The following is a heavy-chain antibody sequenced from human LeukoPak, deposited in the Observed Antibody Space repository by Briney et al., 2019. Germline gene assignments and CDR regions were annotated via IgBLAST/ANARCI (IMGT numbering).Heavy chain of an antibody. CDR3: ARGRLKRVPFTKVAGALDY. J-gene: IGHJ4*02. Sequence: ASVKVPCKASGYTFRNYGITWVRQAPGQGLEWMGWIGTYNGNTDYAQKFQGRVIMTADTSTTTAHMELRSLRSDDTAVYYCARGRLKRVPFTKVAGALDYWGQGTRVTVSS. V-gene: IGHV1-18*01. D-gene: IGHD6-19*01. CDR2: IGTYNGNT. CDR1: GYTFRNYG.